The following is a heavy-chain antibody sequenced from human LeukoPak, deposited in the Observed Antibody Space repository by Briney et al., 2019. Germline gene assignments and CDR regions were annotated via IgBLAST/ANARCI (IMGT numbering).Heavy chain of an antibody. CDR3: ARGGLYFGSAWHYFDY. D-gene: IGHD2-2*02. CDR1: GYTFTGYY. CDR2: INPNSGGT. J-gene: IGHJ4*02. Sequence: ASVKVSCKASGYTFTGYYMHWVRQAPGQGLEWMGWINPNSGGTNYAQKFQGRVTMTTDTSISTAYMELSRLTSDDTAVYYCARGGLYFGSAWHYFDYWGQGSLVTVSS. V-gene: IGHV1-2*02.